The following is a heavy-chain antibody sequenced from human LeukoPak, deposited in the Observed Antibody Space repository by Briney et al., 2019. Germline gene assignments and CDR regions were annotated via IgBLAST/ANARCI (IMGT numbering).Heavy chain of an antibody. CDR2: FDPEDGET. V-gene: IGHV1-24*01. Sequence: ASVNVSCMVSVYTLTELSMHWVRQAPGKGLEWMGGFDPEDGETIYAQKFQGRVTMTEDTSTDTAYMELSSLRSEDTAVYYWAVQKVAYCSGGNCYSPDYYYYGIDVWGQGTTVTVSS. CDR3: AVQKVAYCSGGNCYSPDYYYYGIDV. D-gene: IGHD2-15*01. J-gene: IGHJ6*02. CDR1: VYTLTELS.